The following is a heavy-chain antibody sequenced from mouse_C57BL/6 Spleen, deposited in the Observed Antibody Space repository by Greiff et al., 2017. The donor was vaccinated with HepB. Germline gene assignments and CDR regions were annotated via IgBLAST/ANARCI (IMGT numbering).Heavy chain of an antibody. V-gene: IGHV1-61*01. CDR3: ARTYCNYVSPWFAY. D-gene: IGHD2-1*01. Sequence: QVQLQQPGAELVRPGSSVKLSCKASGYTFTSYWMDWVKQRPGQGLEWIGNIYPSDSETHYNQKFKDKATLTVDKSSSTAYMQLSSLTSEDTAVYYCARTYCNYVSPWFAYWGQGTLVTVSA. CDR2: IYPSDSET. CDR1: GYTFTSYW. J-gene: IGHJ3*01.